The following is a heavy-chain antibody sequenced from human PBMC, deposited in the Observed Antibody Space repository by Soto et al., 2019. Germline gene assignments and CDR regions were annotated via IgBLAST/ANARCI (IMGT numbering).Heavy chain of an antibody. CDR1: GFSLATSGVG. CDR2: IYWDDDK. CDR3: AHRFCLQGHLNRGYSDF. J-gene: IGHJ4*02. V-gene: IGHV2-5*02. Sequence: QVTLEESGPTRVKPTQTLTLTCTFSGFSLATSGVGVGWVRQPPGKALERLALIYWDDDKRYSPSVRSRLTVTKDTSRNQVVLTMTNIYPVYTTTYFCAHRFCLQGHLNRGYSDFWGQGALVTVSP. D-gene: IGHD3-10*01.